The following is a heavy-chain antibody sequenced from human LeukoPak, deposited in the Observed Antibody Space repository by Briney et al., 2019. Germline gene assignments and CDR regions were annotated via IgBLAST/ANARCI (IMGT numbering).Heavy chain of an antibody. CDR3: ARDITSGSFPTFDY. V-gene: IGHV3-53*01. J-gene: IGHJ4*02. CDR1: GFSVSSNY. Sequence: GGSLRLSCAASGFSVSSNYMSWVRQAPGKGLEWVSVIYSGGSTYYADSVKGRFTISRDNSKNTLYLQMNSLRAEDTAVYYCARDITSGSFPTFDYWGQGTLVTVSS. D-gene: IGHD3-10*01. CDR2: IYSGGST.